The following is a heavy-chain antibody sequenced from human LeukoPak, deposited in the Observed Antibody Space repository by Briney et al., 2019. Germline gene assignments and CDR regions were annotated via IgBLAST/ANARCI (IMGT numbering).Heavy chain of an antibody. Sequence: SETLSLTCTVSGGPISSGGYYWSWIRQHPGKGLEWIGYIYYSGSTYYNPSLKSRVTISVDTSKNQFSLKLTSVTAADTAVYYCARGSGKPYGMDVWGQGTTVTVSS. J-gene: IGHJ6*02. D-gene: IGHD1-26*01. CDR2: IYYSGST. CDR1: GGPISSGGYY. V-gene: IGHV4-30-4*08. CDR3: ARGSGKPYGMDV.